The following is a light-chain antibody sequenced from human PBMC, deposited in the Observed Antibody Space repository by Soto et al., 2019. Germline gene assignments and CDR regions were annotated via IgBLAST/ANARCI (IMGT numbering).Light chain of an antibody. V-gene: IGLV2-11*01. CDR1: SSDVGGYNY. CDR3: CSLAVSNMV. Sequence: QSVLTPPRSVAGSPGQSVTISRTGTSSDVGGYNYVSWYQQHPGKSPKLMIYDVSKWPSAVPARFSGSKSGNTASLTISGLHADDEAEYYCCSLAVSNMVLGGGTKLTVL. CDR2: DVS. J-gene: IGLJ2*01.